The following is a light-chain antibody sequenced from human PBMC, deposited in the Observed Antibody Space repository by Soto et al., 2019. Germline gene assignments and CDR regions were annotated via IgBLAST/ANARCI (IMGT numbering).Light chain of an antibody. CDR3: QQLNSYLSLT. V-gene: IGKV1-9*01. J-gene: IGKJ4*01. CDR2: GAS. Sequence: IQLTQSPSSLSASVRDRVTITCRASQGISSYLAWYQQKPGKAPKLLIYGASTLQNGVPSRFSGSGSGTDFTLTISSLQPEDFATYYCQQLNSYLSLTFGVGTKVEIK. CDR1: QGISSY.